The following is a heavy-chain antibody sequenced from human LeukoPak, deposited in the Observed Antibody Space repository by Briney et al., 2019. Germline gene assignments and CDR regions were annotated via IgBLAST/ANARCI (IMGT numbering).Heavy chain of an antibody. J-gene: IGHJ5*02. CDR1: GGSFSAYY. D-gene: IGHD2-2*02. Sequence: SETLSLTCAVYGGSFSAYYWSWIRQPPGKGLEWIGEINHSGSTNYNPSLKSRVTISVDMSKNQFSLKLSSVTAADTAVYYCARDRGYCSSTSCNIDGQFDPWGQGTLVTVSS. V-gene: IGHV4-34*01. CDR2: INHSGST. CDR3: ARDRGYCSSTSCNIDGQFDP.